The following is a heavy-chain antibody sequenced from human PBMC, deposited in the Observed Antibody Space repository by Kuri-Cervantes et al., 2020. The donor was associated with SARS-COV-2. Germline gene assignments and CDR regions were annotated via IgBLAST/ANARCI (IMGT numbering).Heavy chain of an antibody. J-gene: IGHJ6*02. CDR2: INPNSGGT. CDR1: GYTFTGYY. D-gene: IGHD4-11*01. Sequence: ASVKDSCNASGYTFTGYYMHWVGQAPGQRLEWMGWINPNSGGTNYAQKFQGRVTMTRDTSISTAYMELSRLRSDDTAVYYCARNSNYWYYGMDVWGQGTTVTVSS. V-gene: IGHV1-2*02. CDR3: ARNSNYWYYGMDV.